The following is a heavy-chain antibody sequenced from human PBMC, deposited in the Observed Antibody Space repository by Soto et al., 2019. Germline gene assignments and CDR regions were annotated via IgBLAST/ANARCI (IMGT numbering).Heavy chain of an antibody. Sequence: QVQLQQWGAGLLKPSETLSLTCAVYGGSFSGYYWSWIRQPPGKGLEWIGEINHSGSTNYNPSLKSRVTISVDTSKNQCSLKLSSVTAADTAVYYCARSEYSSSSSRRGWFDPWGQGTLVTVSS. CDR1: GGSFSGYY. V-gene: IGHV4-34*01. CDR2: INHSGST. J-gene: IGHJ5*02. D-gene: IGHD6-6*01. CDR3: ARSEYSSSSSRRGWFDP.